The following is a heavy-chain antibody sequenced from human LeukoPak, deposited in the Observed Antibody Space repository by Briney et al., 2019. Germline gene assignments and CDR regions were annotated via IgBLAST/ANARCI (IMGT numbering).Heavy chain of an antibody. D-gene: IGHD3-22*01. J-gene: IGHJ5*02. V-gene: IGHV1-2*02. CDR1: GYTFTGYY. Sequence: GASVKVSCKASGYTFTGYYMHWVRQAPGQGLEWMGWINPNIGGTNYAQKFQGRVTMTTDESTSTAYMELSRLRSEDKAEYYCPRGPYITMIVVGTKAVDRYNWFDPWGQGTLGTVSS. CDR3: PRGPYITMIVVGTKAVDRYNWFDP. CDR2: INPNIGGT.